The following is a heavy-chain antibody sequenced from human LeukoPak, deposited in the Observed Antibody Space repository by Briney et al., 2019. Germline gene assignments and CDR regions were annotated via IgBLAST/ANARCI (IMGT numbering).Heavy chain of an antibody. J-gene: IGHJ6*03. Sequence: SETLSLTCTVSGGSISSSSYYWGWIRQPPGKGLEWIGSIYYSGSTYYNPSLKSRVTISVDTSKNQFSLKLSSVTAADTAVYYCARVAGYSSRWSLWKDHYYFYMDVWGKGTTLTISS. D-gene: IGHD6-13*01. V-gene: IGHV4-39*07. CDR3: ARVAGYSSRWSLWKDHYYFYMDV. CDR1: GGSISSSSYY. CDR2: IYYSGST.